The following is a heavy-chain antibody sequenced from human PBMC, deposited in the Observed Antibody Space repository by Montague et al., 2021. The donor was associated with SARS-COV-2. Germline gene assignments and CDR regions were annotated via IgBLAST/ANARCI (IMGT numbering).Heavy chain of an antibody. J-gene: IGHJ4*02. D-gene: IGHD6-13*01. V-gene: IGHV3-23*03. CDR1: GFTFSSYS. CDR2: IYGGGSRT. CDR3: AKGTAEPGTWGYYFDS. Sequence: SLRLSCAASGFTFSSYSMSWVRQAPGKGLEWVSVIYGGGSRTQYADSVKGRFTISRDNSKNTVYLQMNSLRAEDTAIYYCAKGTAEPGTWGYYFDSWGQGTLVTVSS.